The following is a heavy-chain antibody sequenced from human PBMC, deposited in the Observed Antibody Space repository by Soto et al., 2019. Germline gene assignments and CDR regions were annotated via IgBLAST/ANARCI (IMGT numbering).Heavy chain of an antibody. CDR1: GFTFSSYA. Sequence: QVQLVESGGGVVQPGRSLRLSCAASGFTFSSYAMHWVRQAPGKGLEWVAVISYAGSNKYYADSVKGRFTISRDNSKNTLYLQMNSLRAEDTAVDYCARVADSYGEPIDYWGQGTLVTVSS. CDR2: ISYAGSNK. D-gene: IGHD1-26*01. J-gene: IGHJ4*02. CDR3: ARVADSYGEPIDY. V-gene: IGHV3-30-3*01.